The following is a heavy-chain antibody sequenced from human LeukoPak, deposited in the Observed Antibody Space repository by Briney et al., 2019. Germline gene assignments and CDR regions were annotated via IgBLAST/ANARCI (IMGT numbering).Heavy chain of an antibody. CDR2: IKQDGSEK. CDR1: GFTVSSNY. Sequence: GGSLRLSCAASGFTVSSNYMSWVRQAPGKGLEWVANIKQDGSEKYYVDSVKGRFTISRDNAKNSLYLQMNSLRAEDTAVYYCARASVKGIVGATVFDYWGQGTLVTVSS. J-gene: IGHJ4*02. D-gene: IGHD1-26*01. CDR3: ARASVKGIVGATVFDY. V-gene: IGHV3-7*01.